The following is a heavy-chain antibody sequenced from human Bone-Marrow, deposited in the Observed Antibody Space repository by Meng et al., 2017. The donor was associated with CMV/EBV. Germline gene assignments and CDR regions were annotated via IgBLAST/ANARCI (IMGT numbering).Heavy chain of an antibody. CDR2: INPNSGGT. CDR1: GYTFTGYY. Sequence: ASVKVSCKASGYTFTGYYMHWVRQAPGQGLEWMGWINPNSGGTNYAQKFQGRVTMTRDTSISTAYMELSRLRSDDTAGYYCARGGAMVVVPAAIHGMDVWGQGTTVTVSS. D-gene: IGHD2-2*02. V-gene: IGHV1-2*02. J-gene: IGHJ6*01. CDR3: ARGGAMVVVPAAIHGMDV.